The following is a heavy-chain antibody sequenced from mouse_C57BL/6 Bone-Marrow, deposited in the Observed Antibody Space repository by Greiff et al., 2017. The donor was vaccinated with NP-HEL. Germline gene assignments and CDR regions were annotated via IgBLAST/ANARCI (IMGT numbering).Heavy chain of an antibody. CDR1: GYSITSDY. CDR2: ISYSGST. D-gene: IGHD1-1*01. V-gene: IGHV3-8*01. Sequence: VQLQQSGPGLAKPSQTLSLTCSVTGYSITSDYWNWIRKFPGNKLEYMGYISYSGSTYYNPSLKSRISITRDTSKNQYYLQLNSVTTEDTATYYCARSPSYYYGSSYYAMDYWGQGTSVTVSS. J-gene: IGHJ4*01. CDR3: ARSPSYYYGSSYYAMDY.